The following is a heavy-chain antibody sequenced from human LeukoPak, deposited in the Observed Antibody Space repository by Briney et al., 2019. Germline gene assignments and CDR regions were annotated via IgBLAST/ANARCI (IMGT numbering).Heavy chain of an antibody. CDR2: IYYSGST. CDR1: GGSISSYY. D-gene: IGHD4-17*01. V-gene: IGHV4-59*01. Sequence: PSETLSLTCTVSGGSISSYYWSWIRQPPGKGLEWIGYIYYSGSTNYNPSLKSRVTISVDTSKNQFSLKLSSVTAADTAVYYCARSAQTVTTFPLDYWGQGTLVTVSS. CDR3: ARSAQTVTTFPLDY. J-gene: IGHJ4*02.